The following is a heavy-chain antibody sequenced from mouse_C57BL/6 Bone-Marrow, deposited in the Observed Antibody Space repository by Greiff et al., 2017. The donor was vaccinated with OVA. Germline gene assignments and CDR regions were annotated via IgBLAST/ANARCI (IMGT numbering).Heavy chain of an antibody. CDR2: ISSGGSYT. CDR1: GFTFSSYG. J-gene: IGHJ3*01. Sequence: EVMLVESGGDLVKPGGSLKLSCAASGFTFSSYGMSWVRQTPDKRLEWVANISSGGSYTYYPDSVKGRFTISRDNAKNTLYLQMRSLKSEDTAMYYCARRNWSWFAYWGQGTLVTVSA. D-gene: IGHD4-1*02. V-gene: IGHV5-6*02. CDR3: ARRNWSWFAY.